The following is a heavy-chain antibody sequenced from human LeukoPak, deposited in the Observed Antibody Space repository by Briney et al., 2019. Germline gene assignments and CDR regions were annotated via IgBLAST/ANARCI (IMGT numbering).Heavy chain of an antibody. Sequence: ASVKVSCKASGYTFTSYAMHWVRQAPGQRLEWMGWSNAGNGNTKYSQEFQGRVTIIRDTSASTAYMELSSLRSEDMAVYYCARGRRAAAGQTLDYWGQGTLVTVSS. V-gene: IGHV1-3*02. CDR2: SNAGNGNT. CDR1: GYTFTSYA. D-gene: IGHD6-13*01. CDR3: ARGRRAAAGQTLDY. J-gene: IGHJ4*02.